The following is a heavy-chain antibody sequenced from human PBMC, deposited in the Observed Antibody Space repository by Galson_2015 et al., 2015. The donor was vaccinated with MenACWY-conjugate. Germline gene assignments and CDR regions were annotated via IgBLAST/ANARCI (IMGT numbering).Heavy chain of an antibody. Sequence: LRLSCAASGFTFSDYYLSWIRQAPEKGLEWVSYITSSSSYIEYADSVKGRFTISRDNAKNSLYLQMNSLRAEDTAVYYCVRYQARNREFDYWGQGTLVTVSS. CDR2: ITSSSSYI. D-gene: IGHD1-14*01. CDR3: VRYQARNREFDY. J-gene: IGHJ4*02. CDR1: GFTFSDYY. V-gene: IGHV3-11*06.